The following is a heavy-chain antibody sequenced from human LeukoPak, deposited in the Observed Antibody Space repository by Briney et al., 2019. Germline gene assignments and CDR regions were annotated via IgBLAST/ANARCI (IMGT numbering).Heavy chain of an antibody. V-gene: IGHV1-69*06. Sequence: GASVKVSCKASGGTFSSYAISWVRQAPGQGLEWMGGIIPIFGTANYAQKFQGRVTITADKSTSTAYMELSSLRSEDTAVYYCAREYYDILTDYLEPGDYYYYYQMDVWGRGATVTVSS. CDR2: IIPIFGTA. CDR3: AREYYDILTDYLEPGDYYYYYQMDV. J-gene: IGHJ6*03. D-gene: IGHD3-9*01. CDR1: GGTFSSYA.